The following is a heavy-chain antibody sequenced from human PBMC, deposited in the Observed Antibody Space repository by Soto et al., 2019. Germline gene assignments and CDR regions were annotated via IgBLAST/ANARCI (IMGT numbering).Heavy chain of an antibody. D-gene: IGHD3-22*01. CDR3: ARDLFGNAGSSGYYY. CDR2: IYHSGST. CDR1: GGSISSSNW. V-gene: IGHV4-4*02. Sequence: SETLSLTCAVSGGSISSSNWWSWVRQPPGKGLEWIGEIYHSGSTNYNPSLKSRVTISVDKSKNQFSLKLSSVTAADTAVYYCARDLFGNAGSSGYYYWGQGTLVTVSS. J-gene: IGHJ4*02.